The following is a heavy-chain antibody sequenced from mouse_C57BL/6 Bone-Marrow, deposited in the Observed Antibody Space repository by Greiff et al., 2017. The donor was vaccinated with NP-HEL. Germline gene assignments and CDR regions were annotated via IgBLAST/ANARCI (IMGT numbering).Heavy chain of an antibody. D-gene: IGHD3-2*02. CDR2: IDPSDSYT. Sequence: QVHVKQPGAELVMPGASVKLSCKASGYTFTRYWMHWVKQRPGQGLEWIGEIDPSDSYTNYNQKFKGKSTLTVDKSSSTAYMQLSSLTSEDSAVYYCARKRGQLRLPWFAYWGQGTLVTVSA. V-gene: IGHV1-69*01. J-gene: IGHJ3*01. CDR3: ARKRGQLRLPWFAY. CDR1: GYTFTRYW.